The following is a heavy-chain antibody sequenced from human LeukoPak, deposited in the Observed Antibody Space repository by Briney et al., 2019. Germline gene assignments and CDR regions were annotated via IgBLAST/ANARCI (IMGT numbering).Heavy chain of an antibody. D-gene: IGHD5-18*01. Sequence: SETLSLTCAVRGYSISSGYYWGWIRQPPGKGLEWIGSVYYRVSTYYNPSLKSRVTISVDTSKNQFSLKLISVTAADTAVYYCARMSGHSYSYGDHWGQGTLVTVAS. CDR1: GYSISSGYY. V-gene: IGHV4-38-2*01. J-gene: IGHJ4*02. CDR2: VYYRVST. CDR3: ARMSGHSYSYGDH.